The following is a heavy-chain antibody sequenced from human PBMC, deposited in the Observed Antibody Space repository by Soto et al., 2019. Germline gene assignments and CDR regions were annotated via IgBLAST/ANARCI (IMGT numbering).Heavy chain of an antibody. Sequence: GGSLRLACPASGFSFSSYIMILVRQAPGKGLEWVSVIYIGGATYYADSVKGRFTISRDDSKNTLFLHMNSLRAEDTAVYYCARDLNSGGLYTFDIWGQGTMVTVSS. J-gene: IGHJ3*02. D-gene: IGHD6-19*01. V-gene: IGHV3-66*01. CDR2: IYIGGAT. CDR1: GFSFSSYI. CDR3: ARDLNSGGLYTFDI.